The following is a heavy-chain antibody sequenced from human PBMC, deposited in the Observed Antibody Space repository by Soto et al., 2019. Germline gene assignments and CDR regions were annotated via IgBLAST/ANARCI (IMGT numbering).Heavy chain of an antibody. Sequence: PGGSLRLSCAASGFTVSSNYMSWVRQAPGKGLERVSVIYSGGSTYYADSVKGRFTISRDNSKNTLYLQMNSLRAEDTAVYYCARDVESSGRLEYFQHWGQGTLVTVSS. CDR3: ARDVESSGRLEYFQH. J-gene: IGHJ1*01. CDR1: GFTVSSNY. D-gene: IGHD3-22*01. V-gene: IGHV3-53*01. CDR2: IYSGGST.